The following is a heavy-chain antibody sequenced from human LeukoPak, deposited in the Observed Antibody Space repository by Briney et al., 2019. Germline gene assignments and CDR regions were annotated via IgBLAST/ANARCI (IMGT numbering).Heavy chain of an antibody. CDR3: ARNHYYYYYGMDV. CDR2: IKQDGSEK. CDR1: GFTFSTYW. V-gene: IGHV3-7*02. Sequence: GGSLRLSCAASGFTFSTYWMSWVRQAPGKGLEWVAKIKQDGSEKNYVDSVKGRFTISRDNAKNSLYLQMNSLRAEDTAVYYCARNHYYYYYGMDVWGQGTTVTVSS. J-gene: IGHJ6*02.